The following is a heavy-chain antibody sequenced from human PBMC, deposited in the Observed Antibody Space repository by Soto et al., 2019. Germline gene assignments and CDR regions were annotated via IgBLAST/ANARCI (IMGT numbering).Heavy chain of an antibody. V-gene: IGHV1-8*01. Sequence: QVQLVQSGAEVKKPGASVKVSCTGSGYTFRSYDIHWVRQATGQGLEWMGWVNPNTGNTGYAQKFQGRVTMTRYMSKSSAYREVNSLTSEDTAIYYCARAYGAGSFDFWGQGTRVSVSS. J-gene: IGHJ5*01. CDR3: ARAYGAGSFDF. CDR2: VNPNTGNT. CDR1: GYTFRSYD. D-gene: IGHD3-10*01.